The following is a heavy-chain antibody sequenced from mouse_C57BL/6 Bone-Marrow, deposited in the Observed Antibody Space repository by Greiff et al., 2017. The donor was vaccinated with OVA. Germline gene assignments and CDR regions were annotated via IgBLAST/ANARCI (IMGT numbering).Heavy chain of an antibody. J-gene: IGHJ3*01. D-gene: IGHD2-5*01. CDR3: ARGGAYYSNPFAY. CDR1: GYTFTSYD. V-gene: IGHV1-85*01. Sequence: QVQLQQSGPELVKPGASVKLSCKASGYTFTSYDINWVKQRPGQGLEWIGWIYPRAGSTKYNEKFKGKATLTVDTSSSTAYMELHSLTSEDSAVYFCARGGAYYSNPFAYWGQGTLVTVSA. CDR2: IYPRAGST.